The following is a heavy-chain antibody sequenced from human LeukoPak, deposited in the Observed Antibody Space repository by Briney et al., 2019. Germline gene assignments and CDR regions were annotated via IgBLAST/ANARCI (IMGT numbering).Heavy chain of an antibody. D-gene: IGHD6-13*01. V-gene: IGHV4-39*01. CDR2: IYYSGST. CDR1: GGSISSSSYY. CDR3: ARANSVVEEQQLVENAFDI. Sequence: SETLSLTCTVSGGSISSSSYYWGWIRQPPGKGLEWIGSIYYSGSTYYNPSLKSRVTISVDTSKNQFSLKLSSVTAADTAVYYCARANSVVEEQQLVENAFDIWGQGTMVTVSS. J-gene: IGHJ3*02.